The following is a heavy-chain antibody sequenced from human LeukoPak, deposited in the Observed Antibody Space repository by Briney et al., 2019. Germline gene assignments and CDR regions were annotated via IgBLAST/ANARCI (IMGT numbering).Heavy chain of an antibody. D-gene: IGHD3-22*01. CDR1: GYTFTGYY. CDR2: INPNSGGT. J-gene: IGHJ4*02. Sequence: ASVKVSCKASGYTFTGYYMHWVREAPGQGLEWMGWINPNSGGTNYAQKFQGGVTMTRDTSISTAYMELSRLRSDNTAVYYCARATYYYDSSRFDYWGQGTLVTVSS. V-gene: IGHV1-2*02. CDR3: ARATYYYDSSRFDY.